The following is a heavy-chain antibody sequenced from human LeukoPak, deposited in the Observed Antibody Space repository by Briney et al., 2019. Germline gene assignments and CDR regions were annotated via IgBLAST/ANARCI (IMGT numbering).Heavy chain of an antibody. J-gene: IGHJ4*02. CDR2: ISYDGSNK. CDR3: AKDAQVRGVINGFDY. D-gene: IGHD3-10*01. Sequence: GGSLRLSCAASGFTFSSYAMHWVRQAPGKGLEWVAVISYDGSNKYYADSVKGRFTISRDNSKNTLYLQMNSLTAEDTAMYYCAKDAQVRGVINGFDYWGQGTLVTVSS. V-gene: IGHV3-30-3*02. CDR1: GFTFSSYA.